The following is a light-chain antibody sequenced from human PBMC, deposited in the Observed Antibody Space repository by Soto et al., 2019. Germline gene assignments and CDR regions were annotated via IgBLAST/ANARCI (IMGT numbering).Light chain of an antibody. J-gene: IGKJ4*01. CDR3: QHIYSAPLT. V-gene: IGKV1-39*01. CDR1: QSVTTC. CDR2: AAS. Sequence: DIQLTQSPSSLSASVGERVTLSCRASQSVTTCLYWYRQKPGNAPQLLIYAASSLQTGVPSRFSGSGSETEFTLSISSLQPEDFATYFCQHIYSAPLTFGGGTKVEIK.